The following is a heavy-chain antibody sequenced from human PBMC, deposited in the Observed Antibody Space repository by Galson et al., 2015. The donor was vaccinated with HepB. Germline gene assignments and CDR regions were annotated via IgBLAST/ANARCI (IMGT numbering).Heavy chain of an antibody. Sequence: SLRLSCAASGFTFSSYGMHWVRQAPGKGLEWVAVIWYDGSNKYYADSVKGRFAISRDNSKNTLYLQMNSLRAEDTAVYYCARETGGSGWSIYYYYGMDVWGQGTTVTVSS. D-gene: IGHD6-19*01. CDR3: ARETGGSGWSIYYYYGMDV. V-gene: IGHV3-33*01. J-gene: IGHJ6*02. CDR2: IWYDGSNK. CDR1: GFTFSSYG.